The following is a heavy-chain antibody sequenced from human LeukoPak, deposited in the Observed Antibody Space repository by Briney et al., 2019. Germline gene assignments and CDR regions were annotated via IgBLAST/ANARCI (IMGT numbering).Heavy chain of an antibody. CDR1: GFTFDDYA. J-gene: IGHJ1*01. CDR3: ARSVVTATPHYFQH. D-gene: IGHD2-21*02. V-gene: IGHV3-9*01. Sequence: GRSLRLSCAASGFTFDDYAMHWVRQAPGKGLEWVSGISWNSGSIGYADSVKGRFTISRDNAKNSLYLQMNSLRAEDTALYYCARSVVTATPHYFQHWGQGTLVTVSS. CDR2: ISWNSGSI.